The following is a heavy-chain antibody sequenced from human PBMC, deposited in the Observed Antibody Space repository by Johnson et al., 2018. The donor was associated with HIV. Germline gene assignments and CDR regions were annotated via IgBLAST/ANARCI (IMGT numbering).Heavy chain of an antibody. J-gene: IGHJ3*02. Sequence: QVQVVESGGGVVQPGRSLRLSCAASGFTFSSYAMHWVRQAPGKGLEWVAVISYDGSNKYYADSVKGRFTHSRDNSKNTLSLQINRLRAEDTAVYYCAKVADPYCGGDCYSWLFAFDIWGRGTMVTVSS. CDR2: ISYDGSNK. D-gene: IGHD2-21*02. CDR3: AKVADPYCGGDCYSWLFAFDI. CDR1: GFTFSSYA. V-gene: IGHV3-30-3*01.